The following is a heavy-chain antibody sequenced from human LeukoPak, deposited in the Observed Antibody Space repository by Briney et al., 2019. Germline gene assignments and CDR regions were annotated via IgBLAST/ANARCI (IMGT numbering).Heavy chain of an antibody. CDR2: IYVSGST. J-gene: IGHJ5*02. CDR3: ARHYGP. Sequence: SETLSLTCTVSGGSIRSSYYYWGWIRQPPGEGLEWIGSIYVSGSTYYNPSLKSRVTISVDTSKNQFSLKLNSVTAADTAGYYCARHYGPWGQGTLVTVSS. CDR1: GGSIRSSYYY. D-gene: IGHD3-10*01. V-gene: IGHV4-39*01.